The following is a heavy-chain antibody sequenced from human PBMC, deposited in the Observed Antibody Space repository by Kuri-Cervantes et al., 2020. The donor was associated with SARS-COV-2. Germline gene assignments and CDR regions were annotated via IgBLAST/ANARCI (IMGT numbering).Heavy chain of an antibody. Sequence: SGPKLATPPQTLTLTCTFSGFSLSTSGMRVSWIRQPPGKALEWLARIDWDDDKFYSTSLKTRLTISKDTSKNQVVPTMTNIDPVDTATYYCVRAVPFFDYWGQGTLVTVSS. V-gene: IGHV2-70D*14. CDR2: IDWDDDK. CDR1: GFSLSTSGMR. J-gene: IGHJ4*02. D-gene: IGHD2-2*01. CDR3: VRAVPFFDY.